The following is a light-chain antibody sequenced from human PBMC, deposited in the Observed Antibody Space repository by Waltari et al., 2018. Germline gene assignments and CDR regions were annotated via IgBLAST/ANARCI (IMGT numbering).Light chain of an antibody. Sequence: EFVLTQSPGTLSLSPGERATLSCRASQSVSSSYFAWYQQKPGQAPRLLIYGASSRATGIPDRFSGSGFGTDFTLTISRLEPEDFAVYYCQQYGTSSYTFGQGTKLEIK. CDR1: QSVSSSY. CDR3: QQYGTSSYT. CDR2: GAS. J-gene: IGKJ2*01. V-gene: IGKV3-20*01.